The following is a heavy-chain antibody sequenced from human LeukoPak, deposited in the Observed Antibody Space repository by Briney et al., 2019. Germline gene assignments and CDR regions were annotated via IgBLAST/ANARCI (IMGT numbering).Heavy chain of an antibody. J-gene: IGHJ4*02. Sequence: GGSLRLSCAASGFTFSSYAMSWVRQAPGKGLEWVSAISGSGGSTYYADSVKGRFTISRDNSKDTLYLQMNSLRAEDTAVYYCAKLSTFTIFGVVTTYFDYWGQGTLVTVSS. CDR3: AKLSTFTIFGVVTTYFDY. D-gene: IGHD3-3*01. CDR1: GFTFSSYA. V-gene: IGHV3-23*01. CDR2: ISGSGGST.